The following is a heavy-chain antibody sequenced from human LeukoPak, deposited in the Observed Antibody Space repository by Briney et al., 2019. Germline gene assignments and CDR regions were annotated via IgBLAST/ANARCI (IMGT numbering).Heavy chain of an antibody. CDR2: ISGSGGST. D-gene: IGHD3-10*01. V-gene: IGHV3-23*01. CDR3: AKIGSGSYKIDY. CDR1: GFRFSSYA. J-gene: IGHJ4*02. Sequence: HAGGSLRLSCAASGFRFSSYAMSWVRQAPGKGLEWVSAISGSGGSTYYADSVKGRFTISRDNSKNTLYLQMNSLRAEDTAVYYCAKIGSGSYKIDYWGQGTLVTVSS.